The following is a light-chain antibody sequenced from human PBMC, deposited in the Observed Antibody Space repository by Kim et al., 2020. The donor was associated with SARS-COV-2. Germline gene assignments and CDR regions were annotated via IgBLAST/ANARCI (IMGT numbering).Light chain of an antibody. V-gene: IGLV3-21*04. J-gene: IGLJ3*02. Sequence: SYELTQPPSVSVAPGKTARITCGGHNIGSKSVHWYQQKPGQAPVLVIYYDSDRPSGIPERISGPNSGNTATLTISRVEAGDEADYYCPVWDSSSDHLRVF. CDR1: NIGSKS. CDR3: PVWDSSSDHLRV. CDR2: YDS.